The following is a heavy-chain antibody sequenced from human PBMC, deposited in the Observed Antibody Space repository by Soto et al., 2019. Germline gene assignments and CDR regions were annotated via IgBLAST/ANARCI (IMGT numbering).Heavy chain of an antibody. CDR1: GGSISSHY. Sequence: KASETLSLTCTVSGGSISSHYWSWVRQAPGKGLEWIGHIYYRGSTSYNPSLRSRSTISVDTSNNQFSLKLNSVTTADTAVYYCARDGREASGMDVWGQGTTVTVSS. J-gene: IGHJ6*02. CDR3: ARDGREASGMDV. V-gene: IGHV4-59*11. CDR2: IYYRGST. D-gene: IGHD1-26*01.